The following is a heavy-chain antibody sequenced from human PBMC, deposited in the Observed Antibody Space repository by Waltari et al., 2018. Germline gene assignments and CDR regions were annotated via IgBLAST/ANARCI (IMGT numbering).Heavy chain of an antibody. J-gene: IGHJ3*02. CDR3: AGSPAVAAPAGAFDI. CDR1: GGSISSSSYY. D-gene: IGHD6-19*01. V-gene: IGHV4-39*01. Sequence: QLQLQESGPGLVKPSETLSLTCTVSGGSISSSSYYWGWIRQPPGKGLEWIGSIYYSGGTDYNASLKRRVTISVDTSKNQVSLKLSSVTAADTAVYYCAGSPAVAAPAGAFDIWGQGTMVTVSS. CDR2: IYYSGGT.